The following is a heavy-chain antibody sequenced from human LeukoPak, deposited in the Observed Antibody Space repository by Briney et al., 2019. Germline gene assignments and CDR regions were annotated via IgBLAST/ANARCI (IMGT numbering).Heavy chain of an antibody. D-gene: IGHD1-14*01. V-gene: IGHV3-53*01. J-gene: IGHJ4*02. Sequence: GGSLRLSCAASGFTVITNDMTWVRQAPGKGVEWVSVLYSDGNTKYADSVQGRFTISRDNSKNTLYLEMNSLSPDDTGVYYCARGVEPLAANTLAYWGQGTLVTVSS. CDR3: ARGVEPLAANTLAY. CDR1: GFTVITND. CDR2: LYSDGNT.